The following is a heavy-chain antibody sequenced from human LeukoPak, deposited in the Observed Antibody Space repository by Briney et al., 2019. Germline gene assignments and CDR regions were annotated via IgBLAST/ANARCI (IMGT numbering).Heavy chain of an antibody. J-gene: IGHJ6*03. CDR1: GYTFTSYG. V-gene: IGHV1-18*01. CDR3: ARGGWELLISYYYYYMDV. Sequence: WASVKVSCKASGYTFTSYGISWVRQAPGQGLEWMGWISAYNGNTNYAQKLQGRVTMTTDTSTSTAYMELRSLRSDDTAVYYCARGGWELLISYYYYYMDVWGKGTTVTVSS. D-gene: IGHD1-26*01. CDR2: ISAYNGNT.